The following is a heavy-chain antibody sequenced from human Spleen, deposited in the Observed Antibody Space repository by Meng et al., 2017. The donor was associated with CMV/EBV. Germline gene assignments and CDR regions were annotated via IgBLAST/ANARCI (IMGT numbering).Heavy chain of an antibody. Sequence: TLSLTCAISGDSVSSNSAAWNWIRQSPSRGLEWLGRTYYRSKWYSDYAVFVKSRITINPDTSKNQFSLQLNSPTPEDTAVYYCVRDMHSTMYYFDYWGQGTLVTVSS. J-gene: IGHJ4*02. V-gene: IGHV6-1*01. CDR3: VRDMHSTMYYFDY. D-gene: IGHD2-15*01. CDR1: GDSVSSNSAA. CDR2: TYYRSKWYS.